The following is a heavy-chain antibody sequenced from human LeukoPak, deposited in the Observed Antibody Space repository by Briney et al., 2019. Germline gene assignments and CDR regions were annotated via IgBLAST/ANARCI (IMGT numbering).Heavy chain of an antibody. Sequence: GAALEISYEGSGSSFTSYWIGWGRPMPGKSLGWMGIIYPGDSDTRYSPSFQGQVTISADKSISTAYLQRSSLKDSDTGMYYCARLEARYSGYDLYYWGQGTLVTVSS. CDR1: GSSFTSYW. J-gene: IGHJ4*02. CDR2: IYPGDSDT. CDR3: ARLEARYSGYDLYY. D-gene: IGHD5-12*01. V-gene: IGHV5-51*01.